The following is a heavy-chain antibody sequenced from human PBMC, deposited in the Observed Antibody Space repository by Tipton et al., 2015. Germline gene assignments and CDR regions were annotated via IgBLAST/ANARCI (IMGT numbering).Heavy chain of an antibody. D-gene: IGHD5-12*01. J-gene: IGHJ4*02. CDR1: GYSFATYW. V-gene: IGHV5-51*01. CDR2: IYPGDSDT. CDR3: ARFTDGGYDYFDY. Sequence: QLVQSGAEVKKAGESLKISCKGSGYSFATYWIGWVRQMPGKGLEWMGIIYPGDSDTRYSLSFQGQVTISADKSISTAYLQWGSLKASDTAMYYCARFTDGGYDYFDYWGQGTLVTVSS.